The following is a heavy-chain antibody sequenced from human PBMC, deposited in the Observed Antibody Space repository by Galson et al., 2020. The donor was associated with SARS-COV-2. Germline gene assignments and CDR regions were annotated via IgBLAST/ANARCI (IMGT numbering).Heavy chain of an antibody. CDR2: IDWDDDK. CDR1: GFSLSATGMR. D-gene: IGHD2-2*01. V-gene: IGHV2-70*04. Sequence: SGPTLVKPTQTLTLTCTFSGFSLSATGMRVSWIRQPPGKALEWVARIDWDDDKFYSTSLKTRLTISKDTSKNQVVLTMTNMEPVDTATYYCARTLVYCSTDCWSANDFWGQGITVTVS. CDR3: ARTLVYCSTDCWSANDF. J-gene: IGHJ6*02.